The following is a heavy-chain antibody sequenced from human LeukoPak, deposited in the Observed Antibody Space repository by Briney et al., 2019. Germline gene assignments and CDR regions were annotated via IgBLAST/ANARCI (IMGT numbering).Heavy chain of an antibody. CDR1: GYTFISHY. V-gene: IGHV1-46*01. J-gene: IGHJ4*02. CDR2: INPSGGST. D-gene: IGHD1-26*01. Sequence: GASVTVSCKASGYTFISHYMHRVRQAPGQGLEWMGIINPSGGSTSYAQKFQGRVTMTRDTSTSTVYMELSSLRSEDTAVYYCARDGKAYDYWGQGTLVTVSS. CDR3: ARDGKAYDY.